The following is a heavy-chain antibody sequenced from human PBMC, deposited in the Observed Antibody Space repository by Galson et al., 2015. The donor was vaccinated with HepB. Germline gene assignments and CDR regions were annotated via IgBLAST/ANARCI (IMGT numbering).Heavy chain of an antibody. D-gene: IGHD3-10*01. Sequence: SETLSLTCTVSGGSISSYYWSWIRQPPGKGLEWIGYIYYSGSTNYNPSLKSRVTISVDTSKNQFSLKQSSVTAADTAVYYCARLAALWFGELSGFDPWGQGTLVTVPS. CDR3: ARLAALWFGELSGFDP. CDR1: GGSISSYY. J-gene: IGHJ5*02. CDR2: IYYSGST. V-gene: IGHV4-59*08.